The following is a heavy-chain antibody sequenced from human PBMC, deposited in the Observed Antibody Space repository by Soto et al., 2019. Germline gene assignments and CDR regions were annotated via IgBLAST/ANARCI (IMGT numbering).Heavy chain of an antibody. J-gene: IGHJ5*02. CDR1: GGSFSGYY. CDR2: INHSGST. Sequence: QVQLQQWGAGLLKPSETLSLTCAVYGGSFSGYYWSWIRQPPGKGLEWIGEINHSGSTNYNPSLMSRVTISVDTSKNQFSLKLSSVTAADTAVYYCARGQEWERNWFDPWGQGTLVTVSS. V-gene: IGHV4-34*01. CDR3: ARGQEWERNWFDP. D-gene: IGHD1-26*01.